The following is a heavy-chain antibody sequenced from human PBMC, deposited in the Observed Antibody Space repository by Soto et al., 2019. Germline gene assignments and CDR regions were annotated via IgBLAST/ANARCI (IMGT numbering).Heavy chain of an antibody. J-gene: IGHJ4*02. CDR2: IYPSDSDT. D-gene: IGHD3-3*01. V-gene: IGHV5-51*01. CDR1: GYNLAGYW. CDR3: ARGGVSTHTFDY. Sequence: PGESLKISCKGSGYNLAGYWIAWVRQMPGKGLELMGIIYPSDSDTRYRPSFQGQVTISADKSISSAYLQWSSLRASDTAMYYCARGGVSTHTFDYWGQGTPVTVSS.